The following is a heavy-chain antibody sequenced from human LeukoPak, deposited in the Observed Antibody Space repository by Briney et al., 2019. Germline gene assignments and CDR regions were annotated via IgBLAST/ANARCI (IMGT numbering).Heavy chain of an antibody. CDR1: GGTFSNYA. V-gene: IGHV1-69*13. D-gene: IGHD3-10*01. Sequence: ASVKVSCKASGGTFSNYAISWVRQAPGQGLEWMGGIIPIFGTANYAQKFQGRVTITADESTSTAYMELSSLRSEDTAVYYCARDLGGTYYYGSGSYNWFDPWGQGTLVTVSS. J-gene: IGHJ5*02. CDR2: IIPIFGTA. CDR3: ARDLGGTYYYGSGSYNWFDP.